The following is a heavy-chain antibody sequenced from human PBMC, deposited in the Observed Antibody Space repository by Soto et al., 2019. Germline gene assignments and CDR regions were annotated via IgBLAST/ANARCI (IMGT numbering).Heavy chain of an antibody. J-gene: IGHJ5*01. Sequence: QVQLVQSGAEVKKPGASVKVSCKTSGYSFTTYSISWVRQAPGQGLEWMGWISGYNGNTKYAQKFQDRVTLSTDTSTTTAYMELRSLRSDDTAVYYFARIIYYYASEKWLDSWSQGTLGTVSS. V-gene: IGHV1-18*01. CDR2: ISGYNGNT. CDR3: ARIIYYYASEKWLDS. D-gene: IGHD3-10*01. CDR1: GYSFTTYS.